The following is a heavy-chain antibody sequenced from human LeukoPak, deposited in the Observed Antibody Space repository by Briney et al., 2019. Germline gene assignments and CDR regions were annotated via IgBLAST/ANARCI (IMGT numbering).Heavy chain of an antibody. CDR3: ARNFPGRTEDV. Sequence: SETLSLTCTVSGASISSYYWTWIRQPPGKGLEWIGYIFNTGSTNYNPSPKSRVIISVDTSKNQFSLKVYSVTTADTAVYYCARNFPGRTEDVWGTGTSVTVSS. CDR2: IFNTGST. CDR1: GASISSYY. V-gene: IGHV4-4*08. J-gene: IGHJ6*04.